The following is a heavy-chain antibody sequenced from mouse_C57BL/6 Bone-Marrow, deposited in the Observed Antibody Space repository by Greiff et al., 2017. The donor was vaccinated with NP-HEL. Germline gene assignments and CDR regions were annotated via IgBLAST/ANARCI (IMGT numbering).Heavy chain of an antibody. CDR1: GFNIKDYY. J-gene: IGHJ3*01. CDR2: IDHEDGEP. Sequence: VQLKESGAELVKPGASVKLSCTASGFNIKDYYMHWVKQRTEQGLEWIGRIDHEDGEPKYAPKFPGKATITADTSSNTAYLQLSSLTSEDTAVYYCVRPLYYDDHAWFAYWGQGTLVTVSA. V-gene: IGHV14-2*01. D-gene: IGHD2-13*01. CDR3: VRPLYYDDHAWFAY.